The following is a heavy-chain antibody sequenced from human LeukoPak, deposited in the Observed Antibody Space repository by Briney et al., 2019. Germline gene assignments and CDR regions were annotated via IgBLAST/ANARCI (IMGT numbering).Heavy chain of an antibody. V-gene: IGHV4-4*07. D-gene: IGHD5-12*01. CDR3: ARGHSGYDDN. J-gene: IGHJ4*02. Sequence: PSETLSLTCTVSGGSIRSYFWSWIRQPAGEGLEWIGRFYTSGSSNYNPSLKSRVTMSLDTSKNQFFLKLNSVTAADTAIYYCARGHSGYDDNWGQGTLVTVSS. CDR1: GGSIRSYF. CDR2: FYTSGSS.